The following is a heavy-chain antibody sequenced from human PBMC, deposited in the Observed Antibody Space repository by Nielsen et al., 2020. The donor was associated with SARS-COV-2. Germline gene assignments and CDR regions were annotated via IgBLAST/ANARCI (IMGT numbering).Heavy chain of an antibody. D-gene: IGHD1-26*01. Sequence: PGKGLEWIGYIYYSGSTNYNPSLKSRVTISVDTSKNQFSLKLSSVTAADTAVYYCARGYSGSYLDAFDIWGQGTMVTVSS. J-gene: IGHJ3*02. CDR2: IYYSGST. V-gene: IGHV4-59*13. CDR3: ARGYSGSYLDAFDI.